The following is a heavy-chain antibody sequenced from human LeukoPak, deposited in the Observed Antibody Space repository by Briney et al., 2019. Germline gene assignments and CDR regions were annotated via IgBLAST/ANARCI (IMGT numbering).Heavy chain of an antibody. D-gene: IGHD1-7*01. Sequence: GGSLRLSCAASGFTFSSCAMSWVRQAPGKGLEWVSIISRTSESTFYADSVKGRFTISRDNAKNSLYLQMNGLRADDTATYYCARGATDTTRWFDPWGQGTLVTVSS. CDR2: ISRTSEST. J-gene: IGHJ5*02. CDR3: ARGATDTTRWFDP. CDR1: GFTFSSCA. V-gene: IGHV3-21*01.